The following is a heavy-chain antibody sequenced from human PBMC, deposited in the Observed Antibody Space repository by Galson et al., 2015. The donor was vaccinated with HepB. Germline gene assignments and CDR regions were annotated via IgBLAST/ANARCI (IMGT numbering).Heavy chain of an antibody. CDR3: ARVFSTSSLFYFHY. CDR2: TNGDGTST. D-gene: IGHD6-6*01. CDR1: GFTFSNYW. Sequence: SLRLSCAASGFTFSNYWMHWVRQVPGEGLEWVSRTNGDGTSTNYADSVKGRFTISRDNAKNTVYLQMNSLRVEDTAVYYCARVFSTSSLFYFHYWGQGTLVTVSS. J-gene: IGHJ4*02. V-gene: IGHV3-74*01.